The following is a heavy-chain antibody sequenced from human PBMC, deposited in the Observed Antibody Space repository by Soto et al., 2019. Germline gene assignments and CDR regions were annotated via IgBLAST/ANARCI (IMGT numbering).Heavy chain of an antibody. Sequence: SETLSLTCTVSGGSISSSTSYWGWIRQPPGKGLEWIGSINYSGSTYYSPSLKSRVTISADTSKNQFFLKLSSVTAADTAVYYCARPVNYYYYYMDVWGKGTMVTVS. J-gene: IGHJ6*03. V-gene: IGHV4-39*01. CDR3: ARPVNYYYYYMDV. CDR1: GGSISSSTSY. CDR2: INYSGST.